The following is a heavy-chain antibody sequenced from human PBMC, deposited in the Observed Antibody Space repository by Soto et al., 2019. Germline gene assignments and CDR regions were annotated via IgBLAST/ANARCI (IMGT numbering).Heavy chain of an antibody. D-gene: IGHD3-10*01. CDR3: AGSPPYYGSGAGFDY. CDR2: IIPIFGTT. CDR1: GGTFSSYA. J-gene: IGHJ4*02. V-gene: IGHV1-69*01. Sequence: QVQLVQSGAEVKKPGSSVKVSCKASGGTFSSYAISWVRQAPGQGLEWMGGIIPIFGTTNYAQKFQGRVTNDAGESTSTAYMELSSLRSEDTAVYYCAGSPPYYGSGAGFDYWGQGTLVTVSS.